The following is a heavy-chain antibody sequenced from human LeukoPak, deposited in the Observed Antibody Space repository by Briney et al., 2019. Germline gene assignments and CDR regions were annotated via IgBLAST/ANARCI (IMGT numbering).Heavy chain of an antibody. J-gene: IGHJ6*02. CDR3: ARLSSSSRRTIYYYYGMDV. CDR2: IYYSGST. CDR1: GGSISSYY. D-gene: IGHD6-13*01. V-gene: IGHV4-59*08. Sequence: SETLSLTCTVSGGSISSYYWSWIRQPPGKGLEWIGYIYYSGSTNYNPSLKSRVTISVDTSKNQFSLKLSSVTAADTAVYYYARLSSSSRRTIYYYYGMDVWGQGTTVTVSS.